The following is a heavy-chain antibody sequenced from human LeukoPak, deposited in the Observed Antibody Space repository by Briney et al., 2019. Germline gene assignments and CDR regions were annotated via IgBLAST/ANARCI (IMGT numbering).Heavy chain of an antibody. D-gene: IGHD5-18*01. J-gene: IGHJ4*02. CDR3: ARDSVGLWLNY. CDR2: IIPILGIA. CDR1: GGTFSSYA. Sequence: SVKVSCKASGGTFSSYAISWVRQAPGQGLEWMGRIIPILGIANYAQKFQGRVTITADKSTSTAYMELSSLRSVDTAVYYCARDSVGLWLNYWGQGTLVTVSS. V-gene: IGHV1-69*04.